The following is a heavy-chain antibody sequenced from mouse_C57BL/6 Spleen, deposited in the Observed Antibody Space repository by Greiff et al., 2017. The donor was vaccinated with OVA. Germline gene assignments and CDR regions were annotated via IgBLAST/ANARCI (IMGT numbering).Heavy chain of an antibody. CDR2: INPYNGDT. V-gene: IGHV1-20*01. CDR1: GYSFTGYF. Sequence: VHVKQSGPELVKPGDSVKISCKASGYSFTGYFMNWVMQSHGKSLEWIGRINPYNGDTFYNQKFKGKATLTVDKSSSTAHMELRSLTSEDSAVYYCARSPIYYDYDYWGQGTTLTVSS. J-gene: IGHJ2*01. D-gene: IGHD2-4*01. CDR3: ARSPIYYDYDY.